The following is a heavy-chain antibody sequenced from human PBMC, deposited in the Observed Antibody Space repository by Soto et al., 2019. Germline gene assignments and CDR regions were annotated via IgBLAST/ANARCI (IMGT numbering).Heavy chain of an antibody. V-gene: IGHV3-21*01. J-gene: IGHJ6*02. CDR3: ARDLLLSSSWYSCYGMDV. D-gene: IGHD6-13*01. CDR1: GFTFSSYS. Sequence: GGSLRLSCAASGFTFSSYSMNWVRQAPGKGLEWVSSISSSSSYKYYADSVKGRFTISRDNAKNSLYLQMNSLRAEDTAVYYCARDLLLSSSWYSCYGMDVWGQGTTVTVSS. CDR2: ISSSSSYK.